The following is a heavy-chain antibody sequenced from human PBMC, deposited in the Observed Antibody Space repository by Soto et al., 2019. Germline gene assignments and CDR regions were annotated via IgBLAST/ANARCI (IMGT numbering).Heavy chain of an antibody. CDR2: VDPRSGDR. V-gene: IGHV1-2*02. J-gene: IGHJ4*02. D-gene: IGHD3-10*01. CDR3: ARDNYGRLEY. Sequence: QVQLVQSGDELKKPGASVRVSCKPSGYTFTDLYIHWVRQAPGQGLEWMGWVDPRSGDRSNTQKFQGRVPMSRDTSTSTVYMELDSLTSEDTAFYYCARDNYGRLEYWGQGTLVTVSS. CDR1: GYTFTDLY.